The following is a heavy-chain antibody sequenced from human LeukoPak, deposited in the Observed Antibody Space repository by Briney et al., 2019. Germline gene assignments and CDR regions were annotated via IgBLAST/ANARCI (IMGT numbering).Heavy chain of an antibody. CDR3: ARRAVAAKGFDC. CDR1: GGSFSGYY. D-gene: IGHD6-19*01. J-gene: IGHJ4*02. CDR2: INHSGST. V-gene: IGHV4-34*01. Sequence: SETLSLTCAVYGGSFSGYYWSWIRQPPGKGLEWIGEINHSGSTNYNPSLKSRVTISVDTSKNQFSLKLSSVTAADTAVYYCARRAVAAKGFDCWGQGTLVTVSS.